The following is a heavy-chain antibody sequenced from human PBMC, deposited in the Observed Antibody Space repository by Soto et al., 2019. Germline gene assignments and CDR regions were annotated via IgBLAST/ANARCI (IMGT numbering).Heavy chain of an antibody. D-gene: IGHD6-19*01. CDR1: GGSFSGYY. Sequence: QVQLQQWGAGLLKPSETLSLTCAVYGGSFSGYYWSWIRQPPGKGLEWIGEINHSGSTNYNPSLKRRVTISVDTSKNQCSLKMSSGTAADTAVYYCARGRKYSSGWLNYWGQVTLVTVSA. CDR2: INHSGST. J-gene: IGHJ4*02. CDR3: ARGRKYSSGWLNY. V-gene: IGHV4-34*01.